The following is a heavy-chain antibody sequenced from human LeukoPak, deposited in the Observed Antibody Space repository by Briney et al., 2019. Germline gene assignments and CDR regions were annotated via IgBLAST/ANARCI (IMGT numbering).Heavy chain of an antibody. D-gene: IGHD3-10*01. CDR3: ARDADTMVRGVTWLYY. CDR1: GFTFSNYG. Sequence: PGGSLRLSCAASGFTFSNYGMHWVRQAPGKGLEWVTVIWYDGSNKYYADSVKGRFTISRDNSKNTLYLQMNSLRAEDTAVYYCARDADTMVRGVTWLYYWGQGTLVTVSS. V-gene: IGHV3-33*01. CDR2: IWYDGSNK. J-gene: IGHJ4*02.